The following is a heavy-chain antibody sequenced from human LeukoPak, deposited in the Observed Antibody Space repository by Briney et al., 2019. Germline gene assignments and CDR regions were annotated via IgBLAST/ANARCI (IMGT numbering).Heavy chain of an antibody. D-gene: IGHD3-9*01. V-gene: IGHV3-7*01. J-gene: IGHJ3*02. CDR1: GFTFSSYW. Sequence: GGSLRLSCAASGFTFSSYWMSWVSQAPGRGPERVASIKLDGREKYSVDSVKGRFTISRDNAKNSLYLQMNSLRAEDTAVYYCARVSTNLRLTYYDILWGNDAFDIWGQGTMVTLSS. CDR3: ARVSTNLRLTYYDILWGNDAFDI. CDR2: IKLDGREK.